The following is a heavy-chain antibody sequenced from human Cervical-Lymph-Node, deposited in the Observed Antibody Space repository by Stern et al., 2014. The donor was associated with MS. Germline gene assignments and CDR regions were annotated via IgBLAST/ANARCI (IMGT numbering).Heavy chain of an antibody. D-gene: IGHD6-13*01. Sequence: QVQLMQSGAEVKTPGSSVKVSCKASGYTFSSLDIGWVRQAPGQGPEWLGGTTPLFGTANYAQNFQGRVTFSADDSTSTTYMELSSLRSEDTAVYYCARHQAGIAADWGQGTLVTVSS. CDR3: ARHQAGIAAD. J-gene: IGHJ4*02. CDR2: TTPLFGTA. CDR1: GYTFSSLD. V-gene: IGHV1-69*01.